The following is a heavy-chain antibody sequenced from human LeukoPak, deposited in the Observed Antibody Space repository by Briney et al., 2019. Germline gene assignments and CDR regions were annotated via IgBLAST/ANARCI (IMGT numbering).Heavy chain of an antibody. CDR1: GGSISSGGYS. CDR2: IYHSGST. V-gene: IGHV4-30-2*01. D-gene: IGHD2-15*01. Sequence: SETLSLTCAVSGGSISSGGYSWSWIRQPPGKGLEWIGYIYHSGSTYYNPSLKSRVTISVDRSKNQFSLKLSSVTAADTAVYYCARVQVAATFWFDPWGQGTLVTVSS. J-gene: IGHJ5*02. CDR3: ARVQVAATFWFDP.